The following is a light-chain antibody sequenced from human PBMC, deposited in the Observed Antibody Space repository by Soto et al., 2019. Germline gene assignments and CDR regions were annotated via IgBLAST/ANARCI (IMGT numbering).Light chain of an antibody. Sequence: EIVMTQSPATLSVSPGERAIFSCRASQSVNSNLAWYQQKPGQAPRLLIYGASTRATGIPARFSGSESGTEFTLTISSLQSEDFAVYYCQQYNNWPPYTFGQGTKLEIK. J-gene: IGKJ2*01. V-gene: IGKV3-15*01. CDR1: QSVNSN. CDR3: QQYNNWPPYT. CDR2: GAS.